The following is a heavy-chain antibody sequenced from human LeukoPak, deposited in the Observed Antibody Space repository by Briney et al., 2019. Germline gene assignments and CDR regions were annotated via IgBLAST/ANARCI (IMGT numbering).Heavy chain of an antibody. J-gene: IGHJ4*02. CDR3: ARWLHGITMVRRYYFDY. CDR1: GGSISSSSYY. Sequence: SETLSLTCTVSGGSISSSSYYWGWIRQPPGKGLEWIGSIYYSGSTYYNPSLKSRVTISVDTSKNQFSLKLSSVTAADTAVYYCARWLHGITMVRRYYFDYWGQGTLVTVSS. V-gene: IGHV4-39*07. CDR2: IYYSGST. D-gene: IGHD3-10*01.